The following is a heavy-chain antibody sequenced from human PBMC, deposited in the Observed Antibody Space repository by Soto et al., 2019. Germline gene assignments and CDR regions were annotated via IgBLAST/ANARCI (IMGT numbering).Heavy chain of an antibody. D-gene: IGHD3-10*01. CDR1: GYIFTDYY. J-gene: IGHJ5*02. CDR3: ASYYDSGSNYNWFDP. V-gene: IGHV1-2*02. Sequence: ASVKVSCKASGYIFTDYYIHWVRQAPGQGLEWMGWINPNSDDTRYAQKFRGRVTVTMDTSISTAYMDLSSVTAADTAVYYCASYYDSGSNYNWFDPWGQGTLVTVSS. CDR2: INPNSDDT.